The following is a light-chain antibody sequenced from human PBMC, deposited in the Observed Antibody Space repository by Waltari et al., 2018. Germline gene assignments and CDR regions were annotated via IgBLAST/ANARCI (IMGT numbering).Light chain of an antibody. J-gene: IGLJ2*01. CDR1: NLEDKY. CDR2: QDF. CDR3: QALDSSRNAVI. Sequence: SYELTQPPSVSVSPGQTATITCSGDNLEDKYVCWYQQRPVQSPLLVIFQDFKRPSGIPELFSGSNSGQTATLTISGTQAIDEADYYCQALDSSRNAVIFGGGTKLTVL. V-gene: IGLV3-1*01.